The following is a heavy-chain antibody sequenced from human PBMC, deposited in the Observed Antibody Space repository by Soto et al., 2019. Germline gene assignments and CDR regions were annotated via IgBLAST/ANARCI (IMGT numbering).Heavy chain of an antibody. CDR2: IYYSGST. CDR1: GGSISSYY. CDR3: ARDERFGEKDHYYYYGMDV. J-gene: IGHJ6*02. Sequence: SETLSLTCTVSGGSISSYYWSWIRQPPGKGLEWIGYIYYSGSTNYNPSLKSRVTISVDTSKNQFSLKLSSVTAADTAVYYCARDERFGEKDHYYYYGMDVWGQGPTVTVYS. D-gene: IGHD3-10*01. V-gene: IGHV4-59*01.